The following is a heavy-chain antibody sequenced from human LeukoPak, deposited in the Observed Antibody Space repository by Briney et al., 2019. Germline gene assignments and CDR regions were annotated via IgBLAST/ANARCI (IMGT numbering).Heavy chain of an antibody. V-gene: IGHV3-11*01. D-gene: IGHD6-6*01. CDR2: ISSSGSTI. CDR3: AREEAARAAVKAFDI. CDR1: GFTFSDYY. J-gene: IGHJ3*02. Sequence: GGSLRLSCAASGFTFSDYYMSWIRQAPGKGLEWVSYISSSGSTIYYADSVKGRFTISRDNAKNSLYLQMNSLRAEDTAVYYCAREEAARAAVKAFDIWGQGTMVTVSS.